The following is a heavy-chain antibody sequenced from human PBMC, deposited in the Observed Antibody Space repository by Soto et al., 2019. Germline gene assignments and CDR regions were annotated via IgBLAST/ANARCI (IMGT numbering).Heavy chain of an antibody. J-gene: IGHJ6*02. V-gene: IGHV3-30-3*01. D-gene: IGHD4-4*01. CDR3: ARLHSNYPNYYYGMDV. CDR2: ISYDGSNK. CDR1: GFTFSSYA. Sequence: GGSLRLSCAASGFTFSSYAMHWVRQSPGKGLEWVAVISYDGSNKYYADSVKGRFTISRDNSKNTLYLQMNSLRAEDTAVYYCARLHSNYPNYYYGMDVWGQGTTVTVSS.